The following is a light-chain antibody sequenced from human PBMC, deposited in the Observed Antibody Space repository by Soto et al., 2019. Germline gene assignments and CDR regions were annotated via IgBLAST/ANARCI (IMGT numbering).Light chain of an antibody. CDR1: SSDVGSYNL. J-gene: IGLJ3*02. V-gene: IGLV2-23*02. CDR2: EVT. CDR3: CSYAGSRV. Sequence: QSALTQPASVSGSPGQSITISCTGTSSDVGSYNLVSWYQQHPGKAPKLMIYEVTKRPSGVSSRVSGSKSGNMASLTISGLQAEDGADYYCCSYAGSRVFGGGTKVTVL.